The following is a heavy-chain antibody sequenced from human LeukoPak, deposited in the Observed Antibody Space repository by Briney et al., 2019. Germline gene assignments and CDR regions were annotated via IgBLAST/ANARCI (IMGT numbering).Heavy chain of an antibody. J-gene: IGHJ5*02. CDR1: GYTFTSYD. CDR3: ARDRVGGYTYGGNWFDP. CDR2: ISPYNGNT. D-gene: IGHD5-18*01. Sequence: GASVKVSCKASGYTFTSYDINWVRQATGQGLESMGWISPYNGNTKYAQKFQGRVTMTTDTSTSTVYMELRSLRSDDTAVYYCARDRVGGYTYGGNWFDPWGQGTLVTVSS. V-gene: IGHV1-18*01.